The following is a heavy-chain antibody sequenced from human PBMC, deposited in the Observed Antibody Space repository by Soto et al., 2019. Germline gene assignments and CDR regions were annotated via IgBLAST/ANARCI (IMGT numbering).Heavy chain of an antibody. CDR2: IYYSGST. CDR1: GGSISSYY. V-gene: IGHV4-59*12. J-gene: IGHJ4*02. Sequence: SEILSLTCTVAGGSISSYYWSWIRKHPGKGLEWIGYIYYSGSTNYNPSLKSRVTISVGTSKNQFSLKLSSVTAADTAVYYCARARGGILTGLFAYWGQGTLVTVSP. CDR3: ARARGGILTGLFAY. D-gene: IGHD3-9*01.